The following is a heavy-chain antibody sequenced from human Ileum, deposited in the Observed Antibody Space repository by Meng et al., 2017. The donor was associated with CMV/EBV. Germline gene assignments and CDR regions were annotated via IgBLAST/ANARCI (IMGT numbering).Heavy chain of an antibody. J-gene: IGHJ4*02. Sequence: QAHLRESGPGLVKPSGTLSLTCTISSASITPYYWNWIRQPAGKGLEWIGRIYTGGPTDYNPSLKSRVTMSVDMSKNQFFLNLSSVTAADTAVYYCARGQTVRGFEYWGLGILVTVSS. D-gene: IGHD3-10*01. CDR2: IYTGGPT. V-gene: IGHV4-4*07. CDR3: ARGQTVRGFEY. CDR1: SASITPYY.